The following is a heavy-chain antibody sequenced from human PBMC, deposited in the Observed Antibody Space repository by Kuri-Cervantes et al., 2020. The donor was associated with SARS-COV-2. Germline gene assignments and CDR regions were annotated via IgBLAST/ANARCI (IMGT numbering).Heavy chain of an antibody. V-gene: IGHV3-23*03. CDR2: IYGGASTT. CDR1: GFTFSIYA. CDR3: AKDLSHPHYYFFDY. J-gene: IGHJ4*02. D-gene: IGHD2/OR15-2a*01. Sequence: GESLKISCAASGFTFSIYAMNWVRQAPGKGLEWVSGIYGGASTTYYADSVKGRFTISRDNSNNTLYLQMNSLRAEDTAVYYCAKDLSHPHYYFFDYWGQGTLVTVSS.